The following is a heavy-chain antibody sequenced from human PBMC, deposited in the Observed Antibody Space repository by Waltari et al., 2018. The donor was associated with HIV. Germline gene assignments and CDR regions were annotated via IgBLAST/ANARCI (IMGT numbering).Heavy chain of an antibody. CDR3: ARDHGGGAAAGGPPYQYYLDV. Sequence: QVRLVQSAAEVKESGSSVKVSCKASGGNINDYAFSWVRQAPGQGLEWMGGISPVLVGQTNYAQKVQDIGTITADTSTNTVYMARSSLRSDDTALYYCARDHGGGAAAGGPPYQYYLDVWGQGTSVTVSS. CDR1: GGNINDYA. CDR2: ISPVLVGQT. J-gene: IGHJ6*02. V-gene: IGHV1-69*06. D-gene: IGHD3-16*01.